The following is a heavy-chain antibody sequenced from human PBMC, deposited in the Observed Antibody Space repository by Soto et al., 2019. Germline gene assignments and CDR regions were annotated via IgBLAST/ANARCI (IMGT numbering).Heavy chain of an antibody. CDR2: ISAYNGNT. V-gene: IGHV1-18*01. J-gene: IGHJ5*02. Sequence: ASVKVSCKASGYTFTSYGISWVRQAPGQGLEWMGWISAYNGNTNYAQKLQGRVTMTTDTSTSTAYMELRSLRSDDTAVYYCAKLSCTSSTCYFPGWFDPWGQGTLVTVS. CDR3: AKLSCTSSTCYFPGWFDP. CDR1: GYTFTSYG. D-gene: IGHD2-2*01.